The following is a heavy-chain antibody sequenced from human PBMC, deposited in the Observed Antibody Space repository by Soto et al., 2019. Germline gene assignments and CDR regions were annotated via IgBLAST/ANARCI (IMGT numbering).Heavy chain of an antibody. Sequence: QVQLVQSGAEVKKPGASVKVSCKASGYTFTGYYMHGVRQAPGQGLEWMGWINPNSGGTNYAQKCQGWVTMTRDTSISTAYMELSRLRSDDTAVYYCARDLEGPADDHYYYHGMDVWGQGTTVTVSS. CDR3: ARDLEGPADDHYYYHGMDV. V-gene: IGHV1-2*04. J-gene: IGHJ6*02. CDR1: GYTFTGYY. CDR2: INPNSGGT. D-gene: IGHD2-2*01.